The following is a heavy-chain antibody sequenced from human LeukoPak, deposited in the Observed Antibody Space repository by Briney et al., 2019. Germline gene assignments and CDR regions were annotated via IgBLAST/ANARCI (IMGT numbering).Heavy chain of an antibody. CDR1: GFSFRDDW. V-gene: IGHV3-7*01. CDR2: IKTDGSAK. Sequence: QSGGSLRLSSAASGFSFRDDWMTWVRQAPGKGLECVANIKTDGSAKYYPDSVKGRFTVSRDNAKNSLYLQMNNMRVEDTAIYYCTKDLNHDSSGWGQGTLVTVSS. D-gene: IGHD3-22*01. CDR3: TKDLNHDSSG. J-gene: IGHJ4*02.